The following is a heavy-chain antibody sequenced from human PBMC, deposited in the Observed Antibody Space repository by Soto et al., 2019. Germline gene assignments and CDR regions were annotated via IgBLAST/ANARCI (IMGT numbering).Heavy chain of an antibody. Sequence: QVQLQESGPGLVKPSGTLSLTCAVSGASISSSHWWSWVRQPPGKGLEWIGESYHSGSTYYNASLKSRVAISLDKSKNQFSLKLRSVTAADTAVYYCVRKDYSDWFFDLWGRGTLVTVSS. V-gene: IGHV4-4*02. J-gene: IGHJ2*01. CDR1: GASISSSHW. CDR3: VRKDYSDWFFDL. CDR2: SYHSGST. D-gene: IGHD4-4*01.